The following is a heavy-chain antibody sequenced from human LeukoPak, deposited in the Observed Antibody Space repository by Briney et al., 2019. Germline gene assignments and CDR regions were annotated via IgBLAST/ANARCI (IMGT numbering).Heavy chain of an antibody. V-gene: IGHV1-69*06. CDR2: IIPIFGTA. CDR3: ARYSSGWFEAFDI. Sequence: ASVKVSCKASGGTFSSYAISWVRQAPGQGLEWMGGIIPIFGTANYAQKFQGRVTITADKSTSTAYMELRSLRSDDTAVYYCARYSSGWFEAFDIWGQGTMVTVSS. D-gene: IGHD6-19*01. CDR1: GGTFSSYA. J-gene: IGHJ3*02.